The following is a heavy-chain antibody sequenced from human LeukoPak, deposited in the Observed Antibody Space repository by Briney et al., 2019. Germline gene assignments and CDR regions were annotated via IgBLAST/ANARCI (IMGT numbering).Heavy chain of an antibody. D-gene: IGHD3-22*01. CDR1: GFTLSSYA. Sequence: PGRSLRLSCAASGFTLSSYAMHWVRQAPGKGLEWVAVISYDGSNKYYADSVKGRFTISRDNSKNTLYLQMNSLRAEDTAVYYCARDRGWSYYDSSGEQAFDIWGQGTMVTVSS. CDR2: ISYDGSNK. J-gene: IGHJ3*02. V-gene: IGHV3-30-3*01. CDR3: ARDRGWSYYDSSGEQAFDI.